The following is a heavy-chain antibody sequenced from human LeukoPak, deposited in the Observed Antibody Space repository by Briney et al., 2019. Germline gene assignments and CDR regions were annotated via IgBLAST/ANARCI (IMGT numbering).Heavy chain of an antibody. J-gene: IGHJ4*02. CDR3: ANADSEDYFDY. Sequence: PSETLSLTCSVSGYSVSSTFYWGWIRQPPGKGLEWIGSFYHDETTYYNPSLKSRVTLSVDSSKRHFYLDLYSVTAADTAVYRCANADSEDYFDYWGRGALVTVSS. V-gene: IGHV4-38-2*02. CDR1: GYSVSSTFY. CDR2: FYHDETT. D-gene: IGHD2-15*01.